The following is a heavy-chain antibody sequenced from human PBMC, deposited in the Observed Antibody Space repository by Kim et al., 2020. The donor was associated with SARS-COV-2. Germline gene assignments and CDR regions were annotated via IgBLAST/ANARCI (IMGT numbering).Heavy chain of an antibody. V-gene: IGHV7-4-1*02. CDR2: INTNTGNP. CDR1: GYTFTSYA. Sequence: ASVKVSCKASGYTFTSYAMNWVRQAPGQGLEWMGWINTNTGNPTYAQGFTGRFVFSLDTSVSTAYLQISSLKAEDTAVYYWARDRCHDYVWGSPSRGAPTDYWGQGTLVTVSS. CDR3: ARDRCHDYVWGSPSRGAPTDY. D-gene: IGHD3-16*01. J-gene: IGHJ4*02.